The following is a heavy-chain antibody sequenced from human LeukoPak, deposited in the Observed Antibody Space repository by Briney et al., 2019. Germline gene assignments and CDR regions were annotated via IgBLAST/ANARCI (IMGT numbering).Heavy chain of an antibody. CDR1: GYAFSGYY. D-gene: IGHD3-22*01. CDR2: INPSNDGT. J-gene: IGHJ4*01. V-gene: IGHV1-2*02. CDR3: ARGLTYYDSSGYRLEY. Sequence: GASVKVSCKASGYAFSGYYMHWERQAPGQGHEWMGLINPSNDGTNYAQNFQGRVTMTRDTSISTAYMELSSLTSDDTAVYYCARGLTYYDSSGYRLEYWGHGTLVSVSS.